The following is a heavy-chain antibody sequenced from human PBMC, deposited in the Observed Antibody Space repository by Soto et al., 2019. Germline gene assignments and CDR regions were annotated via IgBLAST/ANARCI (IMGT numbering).Heavy chain of an antibody. V-gene: IGHV1-69*12. CDR3: ATHMTTVGYGYVMDV. CDR1: GGTFSSYA. Sequence: QVQLVQSGAEVKKPGSSVTVSCKASGGTFSSYAISWVRQAPGQGLEWMGGIIPIFGTADYAQKFQGRVTITADEYTSTAYMERSRLRAEDTAVYYCATHMTTVGYGYVMDVWGQGTTVTVSS. CDR2: IIPIFGTA. J-gene: IGHJ6*02. D-gene: IGHD4-4*01.